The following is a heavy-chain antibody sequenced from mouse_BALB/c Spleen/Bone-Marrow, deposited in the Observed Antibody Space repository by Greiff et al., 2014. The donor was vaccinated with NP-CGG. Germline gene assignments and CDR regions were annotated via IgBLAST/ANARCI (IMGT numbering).Heavy chain of an antibody. CDR1: GYTFSSYW. V-gene: IGHV1-9*01. CDR3: ARNLYYFDY. Sequence: QVQLKQSGAELMKPGASVKISCRATGYTFSSYWIEWVKQRPGHGLEWIGEILPGSGSTNYNEKFKGKAAFTADTSSNTAYMQLSSLTSEDSAVYYCARNLYYFDYWGQGTTLTVSS. J-gene: IGHJ2*01. CDR2: ILPGSGST.